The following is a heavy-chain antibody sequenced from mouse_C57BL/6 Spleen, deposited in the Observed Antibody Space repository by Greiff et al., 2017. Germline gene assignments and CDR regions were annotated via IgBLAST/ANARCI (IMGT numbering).Heavy chain of an antibody. CDR1: GYTFTSYG. J-gene: IGHJ2*01. D-gene: IGHD2-4*01. Sequence: QVQLQQSGAELARPGASVKLSCKASGYTFTSYGISWVKQRTGQGLEWIGEIYPRSGNTYYNEKFKGKATLPADKSSSTAYMGLRSLTSEDSAVYFCAIYYDYDDYFDYWGQGTTLTVSS. V-gene: IGHV1-81*01. CDR3: AIYYDYDDYFDY. CDR2: IYPRSGNT.